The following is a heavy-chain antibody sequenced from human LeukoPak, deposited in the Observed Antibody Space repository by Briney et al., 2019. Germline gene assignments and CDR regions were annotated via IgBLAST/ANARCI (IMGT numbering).Heavy chain of an antibody. V-gene: IGHV3-33*01. Sequence: HPGGSLRLSCAASGLTFSNYGMHWVRQAPGKGLEWVAVIWYDGSQKYYADSVKGRVTISRDNAENTVYLQMNSLRVEDTAVYYCAPQTFDYWGQGTLVTVSS. CDR1: GLTFSNYG. CDR3: APQTFDY. J-gene: IGHJ4*02. CDR2: IWYDGSQK.